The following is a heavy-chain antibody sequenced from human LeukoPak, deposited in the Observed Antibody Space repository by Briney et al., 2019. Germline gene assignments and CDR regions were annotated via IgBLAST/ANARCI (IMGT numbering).Heavy chain of an antibody. CDR2: ISKSGSNI. D-gene: IGHD6-19*01. J-gene: IGHJ5*02. CDR1: GFSFSGYS. CDR3: ASLHHLPRGGVPVTIS. Sequence: PGGPLRLSCAASGFSFSGYSMNWVRQAPGKGLEWGSFISKSGSNIYYADSVRGRFTISRDNDGTSLYLQMPSLRDEDTALSYCASLHHLPRGGVPVTISWGQGNLVTVSS. V-gene: IGHV3-48*02.